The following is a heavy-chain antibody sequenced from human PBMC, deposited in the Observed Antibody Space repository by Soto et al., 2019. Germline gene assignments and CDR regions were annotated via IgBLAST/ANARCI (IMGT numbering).Heavy chain of an antibody. V-gene: IGHV3-33*01. CDR1: GFTFSSYG. D-gene: IGHD2-21*02. CDR3: ARDGCGGDCKRGNDAFDI. J-gene: IGHJ3*02. CDR2: IWYDGSNK. Sequence: QVQLVESGGGVVQPGRSLRLSCAASGFTFSSYGMHWVRQAPGKGLEWVAVIWYDGSNKYYADSVKGRFTISRDNSKNMLYLLMNSLRAEDTAVYYCARDGCGGDCKRGNDAFDIWGQGTMVTVSS.